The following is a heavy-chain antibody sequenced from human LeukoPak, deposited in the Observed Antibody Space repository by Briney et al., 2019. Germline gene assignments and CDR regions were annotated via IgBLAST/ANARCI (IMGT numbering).Heavy chain of an antibody. Sequence: SVKVSCKASGGTFSSYAISWVRQAPGQGLEWMGGIIPIFGTANYAQKFQGRVTITADESTSTAYMELSSLRSEDTAVYYCASNWNPWYYFDYWGQGTLVTVSS. CDR1: GGTFSSYA. CDR3: ASNWNPWYYFDY. V-gene: IGHV1-69*13. CDR2: IIPIFGTA. D-gene: IGHD1-20*01. J-gene: IGHJ4*02.